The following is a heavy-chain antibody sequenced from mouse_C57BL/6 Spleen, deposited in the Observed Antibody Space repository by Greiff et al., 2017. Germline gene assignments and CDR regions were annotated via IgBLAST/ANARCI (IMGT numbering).Heavy chain of an antibody. CDR3: ARSYYYGSSYDAMDY. J-gene: IGHJ4*01. Sequence: EVMLVESGPELVKPGDSVKISCKASGYSFTGYFMNWVMQSHGKSLEWIGRINPYNGDTFYNQKFKGKATLTVDQSSSTAHMELRSLTSEDSAVYYGARSYYYGSSYDAMDYWGQGTSVTVSA. D-gene: IGHD1-1*01. CDR2: INPYNGDT. CDR1: GYSFTGYF. V-gene: IGHV1-20*01.